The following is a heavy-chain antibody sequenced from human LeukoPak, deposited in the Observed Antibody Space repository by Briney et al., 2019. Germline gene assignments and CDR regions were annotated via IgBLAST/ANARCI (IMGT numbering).Heavy chain of an antibody. CDR1: GGTFSSYA. V-gene: IGHV1-69*13. J-gene: IGHJ5*02. CDR3: ARGGIAAAGTGDWFDP. CDR2: IIPIFGTA. D-gene: IGHD6-13*01. Sequence: SVKVSCKASGGTFSSYAISWVRQAPGQGLEWMGGIIPIFGTANYAQKFQGRVTITADESTSTAYMELSSLRSEDTAVYYCARGGIAAAGTGDWFDPWGQGTLVAVSS.